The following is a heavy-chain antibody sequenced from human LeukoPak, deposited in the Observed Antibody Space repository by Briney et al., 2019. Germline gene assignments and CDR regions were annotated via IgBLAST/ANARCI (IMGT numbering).Heavy chain of an antibody. CDR1: GGSISGGDYY. CDR3: ARVTSFYYGTSGPADYFDY. V-gene: IGHV4-61*02. J-gene: IGHJ4*02. CDR2: IYTSGST. D-gene: IGHD3-22*01. Sequence: SETLSLTCTVSGGSISGGDYYWSWIRQPGGKGLEWIGRIYTSGSTNYNPSLKSRVTISVDTSKNQFSLKLNSVTAADTAVYYCARVTSFYYGTSGPADYFDYWGQGTLVTVSS.